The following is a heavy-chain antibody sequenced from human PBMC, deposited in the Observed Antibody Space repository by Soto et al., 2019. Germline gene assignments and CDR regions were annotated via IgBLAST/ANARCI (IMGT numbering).Heavy chain of an antibody. D-gene: IGHD2-2*01. J-gene: IGHJ4*02. CDR2: IYTSGST. Sequence: PPETLSLTCSVSGTSVSNYYWSWIRQPAGEGLEHIGRIYTSGSTSYNPSLKSRVTMSMDTSQTRINLNLTSVTDAYTAVYYCARGGKQLPDAFDYWGQGTLVTVSS. CDR3: ARGGKQLPDAFDY. CDR1: GTSVSNYY. V-gene: IGHV4-4*07.